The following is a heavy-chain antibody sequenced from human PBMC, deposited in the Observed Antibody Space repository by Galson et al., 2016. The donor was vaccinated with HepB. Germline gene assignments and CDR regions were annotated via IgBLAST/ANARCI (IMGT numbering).Heavy chain of an antibody. D-gene: IGHD3-22*01. J-gene: IGHJ4*02. CDR1: GYTFTNYG. Sequence: SVKVSCKASGYTFTNYGISWVRQAPGQGLEWMAWINPNNGDTKYAQEVQGGGTLTTDTSTSTVYMDLRSLRPDDTAVYYCARDLKYSFESSGRSAFWGQGTLVTVSS. V-gene: IGHV1-18*01. CDR2: INPNNGDT. CDR3: ARDLKYSFESSGRSAF.